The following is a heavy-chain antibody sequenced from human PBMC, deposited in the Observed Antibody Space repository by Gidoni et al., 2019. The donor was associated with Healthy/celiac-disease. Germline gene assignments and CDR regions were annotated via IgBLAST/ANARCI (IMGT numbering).Heavy chain of an antibody. CDR3: ARADSV. J-gene: IGHJ4*02. CDR1: GFTFSDYY. Sequence: QVQLVESGGGLVKPGWSLRLSCEASGFTFSDYYMSWIRQAPGKGLEWVSYISSSSSYTNYADSVKGRFTNYRDNAKNSMYLEMNSLRDEETAVYYCARADSVWGQGTLVTVSS. CDR2: ISSSSSYT. V-gene: IGHV3-11*05. D-gene: IGHD1-26*01.